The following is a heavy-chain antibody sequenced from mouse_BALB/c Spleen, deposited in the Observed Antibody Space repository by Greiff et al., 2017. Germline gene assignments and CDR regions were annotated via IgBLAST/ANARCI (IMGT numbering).Heavy chain of an antibody. CDR1: GFSLTGYG. J-gene: IGHJ1*01. CDR2: IWGDGST. V-gene: IGHV2-6-7*01. CDR3: ARYYGSSWWYFDV. Sequence: QVQLQQSGPGLVAPSQSLSITCTVSGFSLTGYGVNWVRQPPGKGLEWLGMIWGDGSTDYNSALKSRLSISKDNSKSQVFLKMNSLQTDDTARYYCARYYGSSWWYFDVWGAGTTVTVSS. D-gene: IGHD1-1*01.